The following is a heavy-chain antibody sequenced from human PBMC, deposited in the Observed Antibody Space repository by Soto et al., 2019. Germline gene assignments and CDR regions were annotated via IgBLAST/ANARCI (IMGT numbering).Heavy chain of an antibody. Sequence: GASVKVSCKASGYTFTTYYMHWVRQAPGQGLEWMGIINPSGGTTGFAQKFQGRVTMTRDTSTSTVYMELSSLRSEDTAVYYCAGDVLGGYYGMDVWGQGTTVTVSS. CDR1: GYTFTTYY. J-gene: IGHJ6*02. V-gene: IGHV1-46*01. CDR2: INPSGGTT. D-gene: IGHD3-16*01. CDR3: AGDVLGGYYGMDV.